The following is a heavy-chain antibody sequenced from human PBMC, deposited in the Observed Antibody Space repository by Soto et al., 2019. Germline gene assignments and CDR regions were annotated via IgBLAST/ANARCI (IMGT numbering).Heavy chain of an antibody. CDR2: ILVGGST. Sequence: GWSLRLSCATSVSTCISYDMSWVRQAPGKGLEWVSTILVGGSTHYPDSVKGRFTISRDNSKNTVFLQMNSLTPGDTAVYYCAKATATGGGAFDICGQGTVVTVSS. J-gene: IGHJ3*02. CDR3: AKATATGGGAFDI. CDR1: VSTCISYD. D-gene: IGHD2-8*02. V-gene: IGHV3-23*01.